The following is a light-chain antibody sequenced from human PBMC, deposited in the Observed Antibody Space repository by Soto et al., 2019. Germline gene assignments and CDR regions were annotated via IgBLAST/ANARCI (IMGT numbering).Light chain of an antibody. J-gene: IGKJ1*01. V-gene: IGKV3-20*01. CDR1: QRVPSNF. CDR2: GVA. CDR3: QQYDSSWT. Sequence: EIVLTQSPGTLSLSPGERATLSCRASQRVPSNFLAWYHQKPGQAPILLIAGVARRATGIPDRFSGSGSGTNFTRTISRLEPEDFAVYYCQQYDSSWTFGQGTKVEIK.